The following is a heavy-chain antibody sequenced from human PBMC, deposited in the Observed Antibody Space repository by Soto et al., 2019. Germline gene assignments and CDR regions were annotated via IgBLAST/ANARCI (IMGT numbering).Heavy chain of an antibody. Sequence: TSETLSLTCTVSGDSITCSSYVSWIRQPAGKGLEWIGRFSLSGTTSYNPSLRSRVTMSADVSKNQFSLRLTSVTAADTALYYCARGMTPPGAPAWYYFDSWGQGTLVTVS. CDR3: ARGMTPPGAPAWYYFDS. J-gene: IGHJ4*02. D-gene: IGHD2-8*02. CDR1: GDSITCSSY. CDR2: FSLSGTT. V-gene: IGHV4-4*07.